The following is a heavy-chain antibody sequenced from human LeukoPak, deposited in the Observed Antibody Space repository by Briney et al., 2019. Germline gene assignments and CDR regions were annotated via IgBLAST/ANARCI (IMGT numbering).Heavy chain of an antibody. Sequence: PARSLRLSRAASGCTFSSYAMHWVRPAAGKGLEWVGVISKDGSNKYYVDCVKGRFTISRDNSNNTLYPQMNSMKAQNTADNYCARDQEYAHLYYYYGMDVWGQGTTVTVSS. CDR1: GCTFSSYA. D-gene: IGHD2-2*01. V-gene: IGHV3-30-3*01. CDR2: ISKDGSNK. J-gene: IGHJ6*02. CDR3: ARDQEYAHLYYYYGMDV.